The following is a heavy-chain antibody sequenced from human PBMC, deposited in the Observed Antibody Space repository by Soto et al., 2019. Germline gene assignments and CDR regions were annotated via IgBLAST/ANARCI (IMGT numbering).Heavy chain of an antibody. Sequence: GGSLRLSCAASGFTFSSYRMNWVRQAPGKGLEWVSYISSSSSNIYYADSVKGRFTISRDNATNSLYLQMNSLRAEDTAVYYCARVHWSLWFGELSTTYYYYGMDVWGQGTTVTVSS. CDR2: ISSSSSNI. D-gene: IGHD3-10*01. CDR1: GFTFSSYR. J-gene: IGHJ6*02. V-gene: IGHV3-21*05. CDR3: ARVHWSLWFGELSTTYYYYGMDV.